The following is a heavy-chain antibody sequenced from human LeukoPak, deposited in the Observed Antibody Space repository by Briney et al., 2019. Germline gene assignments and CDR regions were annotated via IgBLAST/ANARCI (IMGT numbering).Heavy chain of an antibody. J-gene: IGHJ6*02. D-gene: IGHD2-2*01. CDR2: LHTGGDT. V-gene: IGHV3-13*01. CDR1: GFTFSDYD. Sequence: GGSLRLSCAASGFTFSDYDMHWVRQATGKGLEWVSGLHTGGDTYYSGSLKGRFATSRENAKNSLSLQMNNLRAGDTAVCYCARRRCSSSSCYERVNGLDVWGQGTPVTVSS. CDR3: ARRRCSSSSCYERVNGLDV.